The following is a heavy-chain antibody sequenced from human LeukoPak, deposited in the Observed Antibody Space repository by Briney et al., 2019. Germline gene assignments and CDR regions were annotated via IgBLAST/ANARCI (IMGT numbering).Heavy chain of an antibody. CDR1: GGSFSGYY. CDR2: INHSGST. V-gene: IGHV4-34*01. CDR3: ARRRITRVRVYAGFDL. D-gene: IGHD3-10*01. J-gene: IGHJ3*01. Sequence: PPQTLSLTCGVVGGSFSGYYWGWIRQSPRKGLEWIAEINHSGSTNYNLSLKSRVTISVDTSNQQVSLRLSSVSASDTAVYYCARRRITRVRVYAGFDLWGQGSTVSVSS.